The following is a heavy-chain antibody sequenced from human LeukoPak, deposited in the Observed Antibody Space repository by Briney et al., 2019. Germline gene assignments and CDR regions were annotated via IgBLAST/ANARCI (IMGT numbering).Heavy chain of an antibody. D-gene: IGHD6-19*01. Sequence: SETLSLTCTVSGGSISSYYWSWIRQPPGKGLEWIGYIYYSGSTNYNPSLKSRVTISVDTSKNQFSLKLSSVTAADTAVYYCASSLIAVAGTFDYWGQGTLVTVSS. J-gene: IGHJ4*02. V-gene: IGHV4-59*08. CDR3: ASSLIAVAGTFDY. CDR2: IYYSGST. CDR1: GGSISSYY.